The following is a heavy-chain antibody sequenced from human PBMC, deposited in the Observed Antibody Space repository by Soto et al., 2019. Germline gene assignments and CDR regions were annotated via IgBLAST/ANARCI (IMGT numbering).Heavy chain of an antibody. V-gene: IGHV4-30-4*01. CDR3: ASRADEVHLDY. J-gene: IGHJ4*02. CDR1: GGSISSGGYY. CDR2: IYYSGIT. Sequence: SETLSLTCTVSGGSISSGGYYWSWIRQPPGKGLEWIGYIYYSGITHYNPSLMSRLTMLSDPSKNHFSLQLSSVTATDTAVYYCASRADEVHLDYWGRGILVTVSS.